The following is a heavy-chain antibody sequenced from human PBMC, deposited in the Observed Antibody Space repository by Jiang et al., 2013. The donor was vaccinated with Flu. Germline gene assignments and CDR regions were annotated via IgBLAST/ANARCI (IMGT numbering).Heavy chain of an antibody. CDR2: VSTSGTTM. D-gene: IGHD6-19*01. Sequence: GSLRLSCAASGFTFSNYEMNWVRRAPGKEPEWIAYVSTSGTTMYYAASVKGRFTVSRDNAKNSIYLQLNSLRAEDTAVYYCVRDITVAGTDFDYWGQGTLVTVSS. CDR3: VRDITVAGTDFDY. J-gene: IGHJ4*02. V-gene: IGHV3-48*03. CDR1: GFTFSNYE.